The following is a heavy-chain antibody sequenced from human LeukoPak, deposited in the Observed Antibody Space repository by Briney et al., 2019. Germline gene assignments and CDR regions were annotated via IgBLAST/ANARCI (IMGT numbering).Heavy chain of an antibody. D-gene: IGHD1-14*01. CDR3: ARVVFQVNQAGYYYYYMDV. Sequence: SETLSLTCAVSGGSISSSNWWSWVRQPPGKGLEWIGEIYHSGSTNYNPSLKSRVTISVDKSKNQFSLKLSSVTAADMAVYYCARVVFQVNQAGYYYYYMDVWGKGTTVTVSS. CDR2: IYHSGST. V-gene: IGHV4-4*02. CDR1: GGSISSSNW. J-gene: IGHJ6*03.